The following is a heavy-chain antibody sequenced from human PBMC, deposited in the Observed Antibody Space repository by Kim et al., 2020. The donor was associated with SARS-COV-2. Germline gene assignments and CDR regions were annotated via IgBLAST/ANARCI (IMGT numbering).Heavy chain of an antibody. CDR1: GFTFSSYW. D-gene: IGHD3-22*01. J-gene: IGHJ6*02. V-gene: IGHV3-74*01. Sequence: GGSLRLSCAASGFTFSSYWMHWVRQAPGKGLVWVSRINSDGSSTSYADSVKGRFTISRDNAKNTLYLQMNSLRAEDTAVYYCARDQVDDSGYYYQYYYYYGMDVWGQGTTVTVSS. CDR3: ARDQVDDSGYYYQYYYYYGMDV. CDR2: INSDGSST.